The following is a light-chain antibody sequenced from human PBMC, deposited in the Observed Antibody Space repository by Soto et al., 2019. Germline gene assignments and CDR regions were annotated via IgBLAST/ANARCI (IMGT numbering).Light chain of an antibody. J-gene: IGKJ4*01. CDR3: QQSYSTPLT. V-gene: IGKV4-1*01. CDR2: WAS. Sequence: DIVMTQSPDSLAVSLGERATINCKSSRSVLSSANNKNFLAWYQQKPGQPPKLLIYWASTRESGVPDRFSGSGSGTDFTLTITSLQAEDVAVYYCQQSYSTPLTFGGGTKVEI. CDR1: RSVLSSANNKNF.